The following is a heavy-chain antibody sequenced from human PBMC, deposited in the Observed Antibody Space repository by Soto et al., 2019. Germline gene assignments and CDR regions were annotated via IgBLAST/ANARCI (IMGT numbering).Heavy chain of an antibody. CDR3: ARVHLGRGYSYGLDY. D-gene: IGHD5-18*01. V-gene: IGHV1-18*01. CDR2: ISAYNGNT. Sequence: GASVKVSCKASGYTFTSYDINWVRQAPGQGLEWMGWISAYNGNTNYAQKLQGRVTMTTDTSTSTAYMELRSLRSDDTAVYYCARVHLGRGYSYGLDYWGQGTLVTVSS. J-gene: IGHJ4*02. CDR1: GYTFTSYD.